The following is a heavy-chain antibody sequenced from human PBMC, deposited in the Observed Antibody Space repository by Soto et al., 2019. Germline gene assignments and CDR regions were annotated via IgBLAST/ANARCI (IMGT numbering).Heavy chain of an antibody. Sequence: PSETLSLTCTVSGGSISSGGYYWSWIRQLPGKGLEWIGYMYYSASPYYNPSLKSRVTISVDTSKNQFSLRLGSVTAADTAVYYCARWENLGTKSGFDVWGQGTMVTVSS. J-gene: IGHJ3*01. CDR1: GGSISSGGYY. V-gene: IGHV4-31*03. CDR3: ARWENLGTKSGFDV. D-gene: IGHD2-8*01. CDR2: MYYSASP.